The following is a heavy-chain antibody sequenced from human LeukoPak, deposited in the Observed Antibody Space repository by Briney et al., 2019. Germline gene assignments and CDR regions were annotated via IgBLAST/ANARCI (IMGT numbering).Heavy chain of an antibody. D-gene: IGHD3/OR15-3a*01. CDR1: GLTFGTYW. Sequence: GGSLGLSCAAPGLTFGTYWINWVRQAPGEGLVWVSRIKSDGSDTSYADSVKGRFTISGDNAKNTLYLQMNSLRAEDTAVYYCARGFWTGVEYWGQGALVTVSS. J-gene: IGHJ4*02. CDR3: ARGFWTGVEY. CDR2: IKSDGSDT. V-gene: IGHV3-74*01.